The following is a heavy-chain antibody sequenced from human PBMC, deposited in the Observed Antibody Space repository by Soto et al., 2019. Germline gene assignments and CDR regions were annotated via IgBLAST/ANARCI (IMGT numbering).Heavy chain of an antibody. CDR1: GFTFSSYA. J-gene: IGHJ3*02. Sequence: VSLRLSFAASGFTFSSYAMSWVRQAPGKGLEWVSAISGSGGSTYYADSVKGRFTISRDNSKNTLYLQMNSLRAEDTAVYYCAKVGLNYYDSSGGTCRDAYDIRGQGTMGT. D-gene: IGHD3-22*01. V-gene: IGHV3-23*01. CDR3: AKVGLNYYDSSGGTCRDAYDI. CDR2: ISGSGGST.